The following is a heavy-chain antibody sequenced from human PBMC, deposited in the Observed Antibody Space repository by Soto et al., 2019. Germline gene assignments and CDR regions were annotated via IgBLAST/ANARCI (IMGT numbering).Heavy chain of an antibody. CDR3: ARPVLRFLEWPGWFDP. V-gene: IGHV3-30-3*01. J-gene: IGHJ5*02. CDR2: ISYDGSNK. D-gene: IGHD3-3*01. CDR1: GFTFSSYA. Sequence: PGGSLRLSCAASGFTFSSYAMHWVRQAPGKGLEWVAVISYDGSNKYYADSVKGRFTISRDNSKNTLYLQMNSLRAEDTAVYYCARPVLRFLEWPGWFDPWGQGTLVTVSS.